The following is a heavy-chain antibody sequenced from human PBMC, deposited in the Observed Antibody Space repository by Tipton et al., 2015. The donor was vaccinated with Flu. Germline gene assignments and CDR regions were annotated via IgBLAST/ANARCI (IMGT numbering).Heavy chain of an antibody. CDR2: IYSGGST. J-gene: IGHJ3*02. CDR3: ARQYYYGSGSYSFDAFDI. D-gene: IGHD3-10*01. CDR1: GFTVSSNY. Sequence: SLRLSCAASGFTVSSNYMSWVRQAPGKGLGWVSVIYSGGSTYYADSVKGRFTISRDNSKNTLYLQMNSLRAEDTAVYYCARQYYYGSGSYSFDAFDIWGQGTMVTVSS. V-gene: IGHV3-66*02.